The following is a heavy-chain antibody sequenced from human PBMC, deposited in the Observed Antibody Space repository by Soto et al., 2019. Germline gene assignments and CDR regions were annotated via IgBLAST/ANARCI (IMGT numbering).Heavy chain of an antibody. Sequence: QVQLVESGGGVVQPGRSLRLSCAASGFTFSSYGMHWVRQAPGKGLEWVAVISYDGSNKYYADSVKGRFTISRDNSKNTLYLQMNSLRAEDTAVYYCAKAGHDYGDLNWGQVTLVTVSS. J-gene: IGHJ4*02. CDR2: ISYDGSNK. CDR3: AKAGHDYGDLN. V-gene: IGHV3-30*18. CDR1: GFTFSSYG. D-gene: IGHD4-17*01.